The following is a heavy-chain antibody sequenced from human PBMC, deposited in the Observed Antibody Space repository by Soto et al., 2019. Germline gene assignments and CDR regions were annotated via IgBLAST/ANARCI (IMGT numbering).Heavy chain of an antibody. CDR2: ISGSGGST. CDR3: AIPLLHKGDHVFDDAFDI. J-gene: IGHJ3*02. Sequence: EVQLLESGGGLVQPGGSLRLSCAASGFTFSSYAMSWVRQAPGKGLEWVSAISGSGGSTYYADSVKGRFTISRDNSKNTLYLQMNSLRAEDTAVYYCAIPLLHKGDHVFDDAFDIWGQGTMVTVSS. CDR1: GFTFSSYA. D-gene: IGHD2-15*01. V-gene: IGHV3-23*01.